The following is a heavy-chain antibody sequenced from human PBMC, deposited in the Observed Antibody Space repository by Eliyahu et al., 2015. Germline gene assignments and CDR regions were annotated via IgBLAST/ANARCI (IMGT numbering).Heavy chain of an antibody. Sequence: EVQLVESGGGLVXPGRSLTLXCPASGFPLVGYAPPRVRXAPGKGLEWVSGISWNSGSIGYADSVKGRFTISRDNAKNSLYLQMNSLRAEDTALYYCTAAGRYGMDVWGKGTTVTVSS. CDR2: ISWNSGSI. D-gene: IGHD6-13*01. V-gene: IGHV3-9*01. J-gene: IGHJ6*04. CDR1: GFPLVGYA. CDR3: TAAGRYGMDV.